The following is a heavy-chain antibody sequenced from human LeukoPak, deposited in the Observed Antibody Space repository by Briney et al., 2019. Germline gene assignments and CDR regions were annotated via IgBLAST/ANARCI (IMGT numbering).Heavy chain of an antibody. J-gene: IGHJ6*02. V-gene: IGHV4-34*01. CDR2: IHPRGTI. Sequence: SETLSLTCAVYGGSFSGYYWSWIRQPPGEGLEWIGEIHPRGTIDYNPSLKSRVTISGDTSKNQFSLKLTSVTAADTAVYYCARGVSGYYYYGMDVWGQGTTVTVSS. CDR3: ARGVSGYYYYGMDV. D-gene: IGHD6-25*01. CDR1: GGSFSGYY.